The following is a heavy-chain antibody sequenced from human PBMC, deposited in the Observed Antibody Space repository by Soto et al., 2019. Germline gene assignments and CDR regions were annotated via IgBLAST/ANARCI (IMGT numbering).Heavy chain of an antibody. Sequence: QVQLQESGPGLVRPSETLSLTCTVSGGSISGYYWSWIRQPPGKGLEWIGYIYYSGTTSYNPSLTTRRTMAVATTKNQFSLKVNSVTAADTAVYYCARGSYYGSGATVVAYWGQGTLVTVSS. D-gene: IGHD3-10*01. CDR2: IYYSGTT. J-gene: IGHJ4*02. V-gene: IGHV4-59*01. CDR3: ARGSYYGSGATVVAY. CDR1: GGSISGYY.